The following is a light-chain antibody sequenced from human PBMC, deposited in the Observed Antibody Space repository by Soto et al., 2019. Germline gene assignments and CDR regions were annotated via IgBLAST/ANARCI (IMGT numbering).Light chain of an antibody. CDR2: KAS. CDR1: QSISSW. CDR3: QQYNSYWT. V-gene: IGKV1-5*03. Sequence: QAPSPTLAPVVSPFTLAFRASQSISSWLAWYQQKPGKAPKLLIYKASSLESGVPSRFSGSGSGTEFTLTISSLQPDDFATYYCQQYNSYWTFGQGTKVEIK. J-gene: IGKJ1*01.